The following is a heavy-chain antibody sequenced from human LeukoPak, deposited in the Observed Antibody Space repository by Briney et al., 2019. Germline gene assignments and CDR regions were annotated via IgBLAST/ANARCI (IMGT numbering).Heavy chain of an antibody. CDR2: ISSSGSTI. CDR1: GFTFSSYE. Sequence: GGSLRLSCAASGFTFSSYEMNWVRQAPGKGLEWVSYISSSGSTIYYADSVKGRFTISRDNAKNSLYLQVNSLRAEDTAVYYCARGGRLPEGITMVRGVIWDDYWGQGTLVTVSS. V-gene: IGHV3-48*03. D-gene: IGHD3-10*01. J-gene: IGHJ4*02. CDR3: ARGGRLPEGITMVRGVIWDDY.